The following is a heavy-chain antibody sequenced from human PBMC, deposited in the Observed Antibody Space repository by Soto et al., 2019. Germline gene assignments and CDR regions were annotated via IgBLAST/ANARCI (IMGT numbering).Heavy chain of an antibody. J-gene: IGHJ3*02. CDR2: IKKDGSKI. V-gene: IGHV3-7*05. D-gene: IGHD6-13*01. CDR1: GFSFASSW. CDR3: ARDVSPGSSSLYLDAFDI. Sequence: EVQLVESGGDLVQPGGSLRLSCAASGFSFASSWMTWIRQAPGKGLEWVANIKKDGSKINYLDSVRGRFTVSRDHAKNSLSLEMNSLRAEDTALYFCARDVSPGSSSLYLDAFDIWGQGTMVTVSS.